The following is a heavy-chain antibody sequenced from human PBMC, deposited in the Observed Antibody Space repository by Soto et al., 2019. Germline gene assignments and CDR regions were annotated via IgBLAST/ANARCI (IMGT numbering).Heavy chain of an antibody. CDR2: IYYSGIT. V-gene: IGHV4-31*03. J-gene: IGHJ4*02. CDR1: VGSISSGGYY. Sequence: QVQLQESGPGLVKPSQTLSLTCTVSVGSISSGGYYWSWILQHPGKGLEWIGYIYYSGITYYNPSLKSRVTISVDTSKNQFSLKLSSVTAADTAVYYCARATGTYYYDSSGYSLDYWGQGTLVTVSS. D-gene: IGHD3-22*01. CDR3: ARATGTYYYDSSGYSLDY.